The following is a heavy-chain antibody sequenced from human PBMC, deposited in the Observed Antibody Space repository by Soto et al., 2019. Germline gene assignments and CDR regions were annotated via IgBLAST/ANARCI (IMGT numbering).Heavy chain of an antibody. J-gene: IGHJ6*02. CDR1: GFSLSSSGVG. D-gene: IGHD2-15*01. CDR3: AHKGGRGAGMDV. CDR2: IYWDGDK. Sequence: QITLKESGPTLVKPTQTLTLTCIFSGFSLSSSGVGVGWIRQPPGKALEWLALIYWDGDKRYSPSLKTRLTITKDTSTHEVVLTMTNMDPVDTGTYYCAHKGGRGAGMDVWGQGTTVTVSS. V-gene: IGHV2-5*02.